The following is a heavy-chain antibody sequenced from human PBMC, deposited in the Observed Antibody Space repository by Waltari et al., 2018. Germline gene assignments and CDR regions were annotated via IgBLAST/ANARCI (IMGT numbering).Heavy chain of an antibody. V-gene: IGHV1-46*01. CDR2: INPSGGST. J-gene: IGHJ6*02. CDR3: ARDLVVVVAATPRYYYYGMDV. D-gene: IGHD2-15*01. CDR1: GYTFTSYS. Sequence: QVQLVQSGAEVKKPGASVKVSCKASGYTFTSYSMQWVRQAPGQGLEWMGIINPSGGSTSYAQKFQGRVTMTRDTSTSTVYMELSSLRSEDTAVYYCARDLVVVVAATPRYYYYGMDVWGQGTTVTVAS.